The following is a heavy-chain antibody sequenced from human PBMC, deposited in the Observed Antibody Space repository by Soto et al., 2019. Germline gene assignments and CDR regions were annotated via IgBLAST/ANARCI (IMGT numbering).Heavy chain of an antibody. CDR1: GGSISSGAYY. CDR3: ARDPLRGHLRGFDP. Sequence: QVQLQESGPGLVKPSQTLSLTCTVSGGSISSGAYYWSWIRQHPGKGLEWIGHIFYSGSTYYNPSLKSRVIISVDTSKNQFSLNLSSVTAADTAVYYCARDPLRGHLRGFDPWGRGTLVTVSS. J-gene: IGHJ5*02. D-gene: IGHD4-17*01. V-gene: IGHV4-31*03. CDR2: IFYSGST.